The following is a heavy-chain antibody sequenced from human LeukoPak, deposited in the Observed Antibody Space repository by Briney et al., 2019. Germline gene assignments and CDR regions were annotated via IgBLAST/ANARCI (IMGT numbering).Heavy chain of an antibody. CDR3: ARDDYDFWSGYYTYNWFDP. CDR2: IYTSGNT. V-gene: IGHV4-4*07. D-gene: IGHD3-3*01. Sequence: SETLSLTCTVSGGSISSYYWSWIRQPAGKGLEWIGRIYTSGNTNYNPSLKSRVTMSVDTSKNQFSLKLSSVTAADTAVYYCARDDYDFWSGYYTYNWFDPWGQGTLVTVSS. CDR1: GGSISSYY. J-gene: IGHJ5*02.